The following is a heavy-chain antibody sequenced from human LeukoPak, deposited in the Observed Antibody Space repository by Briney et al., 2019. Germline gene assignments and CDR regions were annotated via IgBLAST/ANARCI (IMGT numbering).Heavy chain of an antibody. CDR2: INPSGGST. D-gene: IGHD6-13*01. V-gene: IGHV1-46*01. Sequence: ASVKVSCKASGYTFTSYYMHWVRQAPGQGLEWMGIINPSGGSTSYAQKFQGRVTMTRDTSTSTVYMELSSLRSEDTAVYYCARATSSSWYFSEYYFDYWGQGTLVTVSS. CDR1: GYTFTSYY. J-gene: IGHJ4*02. CDR3: ARATSSSWYFSEYYFDY.